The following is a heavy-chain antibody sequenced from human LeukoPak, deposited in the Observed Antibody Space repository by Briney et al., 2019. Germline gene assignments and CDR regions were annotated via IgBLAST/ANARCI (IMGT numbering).Heavy chain of an antibody. Sequence: ASVKVSCKVSGYTLTELSMHRVRQAPGKGLEWMGGFDPEDGETIYAQKFQGRVTMTEDTSTDTAYMELSSLRSEDTAVYYCAILYSGSYYFDYWGQGTLVTVSS. V-gene: IGHV1-24*01. CDR2: FDPEDGET. J-gene: IGHJ4*02. D-gene: IGHD1-26*01. CDR1: GYTLTELS. CDR3: AILYSGSYYFDY.